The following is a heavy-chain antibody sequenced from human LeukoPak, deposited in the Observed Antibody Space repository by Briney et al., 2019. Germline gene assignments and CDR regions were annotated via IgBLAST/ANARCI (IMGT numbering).Heavy chain of an antibody. Sequence: SETLSLTCAVYGGSFSGYYWSWIRQPPGKGLEWIGEINHSGSTNYNPSLKSRVTISVDTSKNQFSLKLSSVTAADTAVYYCARGARRLSNYYGSGSYYPKPGFGFDYWGQGTLVTVSS. V-gene: IGHV4-34*01. D-gene: IGHD3-10*01. CDR2: INHSGST. J-gene: IGHJ4*02. CDR3: ARGARRLSNYYGSGSYYPKPGFGFDY. CDR1: GGSFSGYY.